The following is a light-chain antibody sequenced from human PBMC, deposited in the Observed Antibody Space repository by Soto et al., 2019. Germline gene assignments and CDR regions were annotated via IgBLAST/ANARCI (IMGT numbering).Light chain of an antibody. CDR1: QNIKNN. J-gene: IGKJ1*01. CDR2: DAS. V-gene: IGKV3-15*01. Sequence: EIVMTQSPATLSVSPGERATLSCRASQNIKNNLAWYQQKPGQAPSLLIYDASTRATGIPARFSGSGSGTEFTLPISSLQSEDFAVYYCQQYNNWPPGTFGRGTKVEIK. CDR3: QQYNNWPPGT.